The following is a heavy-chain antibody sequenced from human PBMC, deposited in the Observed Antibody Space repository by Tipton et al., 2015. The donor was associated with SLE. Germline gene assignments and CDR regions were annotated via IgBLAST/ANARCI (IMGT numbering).Heavy chain of an antibody. J-gene: IGHJ4*01. D-gene: IGHD3-10*01. CDR3: ARGAKERITLVRVRPYYFDY. CDR2: SNPSGST. CDR1: GFTFSNYE. V-gene: IGHV4-34*01. Sequence: LRLSCTASGFTFSNYEVNWIRQAPGKGLEWIGESNPSGSTNYNPSLKSRVTISVDTSKNQLSLKLTSVTAADTSVYYCARGAKERITLVRVRPYYFDYWGQGSLVTVSS.